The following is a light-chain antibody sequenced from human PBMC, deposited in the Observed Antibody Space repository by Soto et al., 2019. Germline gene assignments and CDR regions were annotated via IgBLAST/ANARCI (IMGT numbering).Light chain of an antibody. CDR1: QSVRSN. Sequence: EIVLTQSPATLSLSPGERATLSCRASQSVRSNLAWYQQKPGQPPRLLIFGASSRATGIPDRFSGSGSGTDFTLTISRLEPEDFAVYCCQQYGSSPLTFGGGTKVDIK. V-gene: IGKV3-20*01. CDR3: QQYGSSPLT. J-gene: IGKJ4*01. CDR2: GAS.